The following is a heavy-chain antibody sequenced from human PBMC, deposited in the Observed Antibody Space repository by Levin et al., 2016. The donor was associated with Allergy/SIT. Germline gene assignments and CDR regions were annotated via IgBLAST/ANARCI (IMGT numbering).Heavy chain of an antibody. CDR3: AKDLDSDAFDI. Sequence: GESLKISCAASGFTFSSYGMHWVRQAPGKGLEWVAVISYDGSNKYYADSVKGRFTISRDNSKNTLYLQMNSLRAEDTAVYYCAKDLDSDAFDIWGQGTMVTVSS. D-gene: IGHD2-21*01. CDR1: GFTFSSYG. J-gene: IGHJ3*02. CDR2: ISYDGSNK. V-gene: IGHV3-30*18.